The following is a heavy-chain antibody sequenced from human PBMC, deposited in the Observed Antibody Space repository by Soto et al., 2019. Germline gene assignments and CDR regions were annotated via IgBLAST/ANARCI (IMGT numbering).Heavy chain of an antibody. CDR1: GGSISSSSYY. D-gene: IGHD2-21*02. Sequence: SETLSLTCTVSGGSISSSSYYWGWIRQPPGKGLEWIGSIYYSGSTYYNPSLKSRVTISVDTSKNQFSLKLSSVTAADTAVYYCARSIVVVTAIPPWFDPWGQGTLVTVSS. V-gene: IGHV4-39*01. J-gene: IGHJ5*02. CDR2: IYYSGST. CDR3: ARSIVVVTAIPPWFDP.